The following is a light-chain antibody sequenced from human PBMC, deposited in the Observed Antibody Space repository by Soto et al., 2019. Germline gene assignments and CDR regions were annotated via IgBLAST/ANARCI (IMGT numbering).Light chain of an antibody. J-gene: IGKJ1*01. CDR3: QQYNSYSPET. V-gene: IGKV1-5*01. Sequence: DIQMTQSPSTLSASVGDRVTITCRASQSISSWLAWYQQKPGKAPKLLIYDASSLESGVPSRFSGSGSGTEFTLTISSLQPDDFATYYCQQYNSYSPETLGQETKVEIK. CDR1: QSISSW. CDR2: DAS.